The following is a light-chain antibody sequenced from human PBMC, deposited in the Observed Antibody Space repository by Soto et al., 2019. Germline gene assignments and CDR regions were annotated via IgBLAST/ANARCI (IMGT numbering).Light chain of an antibody. CDR1: QSVSSRY. CDR3: QQYGSSPPYT. Sequence: EIVLTQSPGTLSLSPGERATLSCRASQSVSSRYLAWYQQKPGQAPRLLMYGASSRATGIPDRFSGSGYGTDFTLTISRLEPEDFAVYYCQQYGSSPPYTFGQGTKLEIK. V-gene: IGKV3-20*01. CDR2: GAS. J-gene: IGKJ2*01.